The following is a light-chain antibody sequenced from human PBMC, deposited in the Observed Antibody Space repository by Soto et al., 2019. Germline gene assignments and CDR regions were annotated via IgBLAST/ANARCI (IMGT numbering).Light chain of an antibody. CDR2: GAS. Sequence: EVVMTQSPATLSVSLGDRATLSCRASQSVSSNLAWYQQKPGQGPRLLIYGASTRATGIPARFSDRGSGTEFTLTISSLQSEDFAVYSCQQYNNWPLTFGGGTKVEIK. CDR3: QQYNNWPLT. V-gene: IGKV3-15*01. CDR1: QSVSSN. J-gene: IGKJ4*01.